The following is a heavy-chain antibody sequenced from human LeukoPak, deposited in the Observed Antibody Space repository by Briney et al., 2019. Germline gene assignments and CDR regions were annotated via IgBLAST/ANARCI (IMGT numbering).Heavy chain of an antibody. CDR2: IIPIFGTA. V-gene: IGHV1-69*13. J-gene: IGHJ3*02. Sequence: ASVKVSWKASGGTFSSYAISWVRQAPGQGLEWMGGIIPIFGTANYAQKFQGRVTITADESTSTAYMELSSLRSEDTAVYYCARIGQISHYCSSTSCYRGAFDIWGQGTMVTVSS. CDR1: GGTFSSYA. CDR3: ARIGQISHYCSSTSCYRGAFDI. D-gene: IGHD2-2*01.